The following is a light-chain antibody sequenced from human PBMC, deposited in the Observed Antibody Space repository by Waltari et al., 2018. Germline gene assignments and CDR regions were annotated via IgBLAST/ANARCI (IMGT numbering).Light chain of an antibody. CDR1: QRINNY. CDR2: DAS. Sequence: EIVLTQSPATPSLSPGQRATLPCRASQRINNYLAWAPQKPGQAPRLLIYDASNRATGVPARFSGSGSGTDFTLTISSLEPEDLGVYYCQQRGNWPITFGQGTRLEI. J-gene: IGKJ5*01. CDR3: QQRGNWPIT. V-gene: IGKV3-11*01.